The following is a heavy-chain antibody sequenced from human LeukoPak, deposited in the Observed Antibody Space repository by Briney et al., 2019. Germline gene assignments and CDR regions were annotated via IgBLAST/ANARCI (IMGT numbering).Heavy chain of an antibody. CDR2: ISGSGGST. CDR1: GFTFSSYA. V-gene: IGHV3-23*01. CDR3: ASGVQLELRRFDYFDY. Sequence: GGPLRLSCAASGFTFSSYAMSWVRQAPGKGLEWVSAISGSGGSTYYADSVKGRFTISRDNSKNTLYLQMNSLRAEDTAVYYCASGVQLELRRFDYFDYWGQGTLVTVSS. D-gene: IGHD1-1*01. J-gene: IGHJ4*02.